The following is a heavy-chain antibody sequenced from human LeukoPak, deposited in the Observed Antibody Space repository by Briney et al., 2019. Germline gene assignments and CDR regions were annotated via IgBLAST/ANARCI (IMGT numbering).Heavy chain of an antibody. D-gene: IGHD6-19*01. CDR2: IKQDGSEK. Sequence: GGSLRLSCAASGFTFSSYWMSWVRQAPGKGLEWVANIKQDGSEKYYVDSVKGRFTISRDNAKNSLYLQMNSLRAEDTAVYYCARGHSSGWRISTRPLXYWGXXTLXTVSS. V-gene: IGHV3-7*01. J-gene: IGHJ4*02. CDR3: ARGHSSGWRISTRPLXY. CDR1: GFTFSSYW.